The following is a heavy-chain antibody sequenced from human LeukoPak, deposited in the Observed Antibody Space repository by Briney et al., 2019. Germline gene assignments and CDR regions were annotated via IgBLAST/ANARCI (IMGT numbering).Heavy chain of an antibody. J-gene: IGHJ4*02. CDR2: IGGGGRTT. CDR1: GFTFSTYA. Sequence: GGSLRLSCAASGFTFSTYAMNWVRQAPAKGLEWVSNIGGGGRTTDYAYSVNGRFTISRDNSKNTLYLQMNSLRAEDTAVYFCARGFLGGTDQYFDSWGQGTLVTVSS. V-gene: IGHV3-23*01. D-gene: IGHD6-19*01. CDR3: ARGFLGGTDQYFDS.